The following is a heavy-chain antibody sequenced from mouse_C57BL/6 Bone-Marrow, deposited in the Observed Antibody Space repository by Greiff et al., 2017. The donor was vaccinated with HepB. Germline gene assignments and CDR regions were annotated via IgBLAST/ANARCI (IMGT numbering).Heavy chain of an antibody. CDR2: IYPRSGNT. CDR1: GYTFTSYG. Sequence: QVQLKESGAELARPGASVKLSCKASGYTFTSYGISWVKQRTGQGLEWIGEIYPRSGNTYYNEKFKGKATLTADKSSSTAYMELRSLTSEDSAVYFCARFYGRNFDYWGQGTTLTVSS. CDR3: ARFYGRNFDY. D-gene: IGHD1-1*01. J-gene: IGHJ2*01. V-gene: IGHV1-81*01.